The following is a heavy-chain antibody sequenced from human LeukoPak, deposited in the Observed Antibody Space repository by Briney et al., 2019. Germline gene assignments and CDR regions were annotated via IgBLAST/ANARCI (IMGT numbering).Heavy chain of an antibody. CDR3: ARDTAVAAKFGNWHFDL. D-gene: IGHD6-19*01. CDR1: GFIFNNYA. CDR2: ISRDGISK. J-gene: IGHJ2*01. Sequence: GGSLRLSCAASGFIFNNYAIHWVRQAPGKGLEWVAVISRDGISKFYADFVDGRFTISRDISKNTVGLQMNSLRAEDTAVYYCARDTAVAAKFGNWHFDLWGRGTLVTVSS. V-gene: IGHV3-30-3*01.